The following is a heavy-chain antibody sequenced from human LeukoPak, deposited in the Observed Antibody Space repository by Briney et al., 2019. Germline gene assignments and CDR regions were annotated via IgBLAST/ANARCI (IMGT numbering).Heavy chain of an antibody. Sequence: ASVKVSCKASGGTFSSYAISWVRQAPGQGLEWMGGIIPIFGTANYAQKFQGRVTITADESTSTAYMELSSLRSEDTAVYYCARGIGTTVTQIFDYWGQGTLVTVSS. D-gene: IGHD4-17*01. J-gene: IGHJ4*02. CDR3: ARGIGTTVTQIFDY. CDR1: GGTFSSYA. V-gene: IGHV1-69*13. CDR2: IIPIFGTA.